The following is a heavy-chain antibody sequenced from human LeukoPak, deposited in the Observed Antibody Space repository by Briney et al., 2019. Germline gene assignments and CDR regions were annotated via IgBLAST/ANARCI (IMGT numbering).Heavy chain of an antibody. D-gene: IGHD2-21*01. CDR1: GYTFTSYA. CDR3: ARGVRLELRDAFDI. J-gene: IGHJ3*02. CDR2: INAGNGNT. V-gene: IGHV1-3*01. Sequence: ASVKVSCKASGYTFTSYAMHWVRQAPGQRLEWMGWINAGNGNTKYSQKFQGRVTITRDTSASTAYMELSSLRSEDTAVYYCARGVRLELRDAFDIWGQGTMVTVSS.